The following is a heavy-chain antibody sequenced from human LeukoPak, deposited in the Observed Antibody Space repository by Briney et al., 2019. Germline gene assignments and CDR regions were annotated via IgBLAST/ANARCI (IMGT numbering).Heavy chain of an antibody. CDR3: ARPSRDGYNYDSDY. CDR1: GGSISSSSYY. Sequence: PSETLSLTCTVSGGSISSSSYYWGWIRQPPGKGLEWIGSIYYSGSTYYNPSLKSRVTISVDTSKNQFSLKLSSVTAADTAVYYCARPSRDGYNYDSDYWGQGTLVTVSS. J-gene: IGHJ4*02. D-gene: IGHD5-24*01. V-gene: IGHV4-39*01. CDR2: IYYSGST.